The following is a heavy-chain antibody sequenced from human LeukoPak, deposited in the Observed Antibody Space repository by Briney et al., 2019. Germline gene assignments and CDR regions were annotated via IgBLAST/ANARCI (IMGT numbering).Heavy chain of an antibody. J-gene: IGHJ1*01. CDR2: IRYDGSNK. CDR3: AKDSCGSSYTFYYAEYFQH. D-gene: IGHD2/OR15-2a*01. CDR1: GFTFSSYG. V-gene: IGHV3-30*02. Sequence: PGGSLRLSCAASGFTFSSYGMHWVRQAPGKGLEWVAFIRYDGSNKYYADSVKGRFTISRDNSKNTLYLQMNSLRAEDTAVYYCAKDSCGSSYTFYYAEYFQHWGQGTLVTVSS.